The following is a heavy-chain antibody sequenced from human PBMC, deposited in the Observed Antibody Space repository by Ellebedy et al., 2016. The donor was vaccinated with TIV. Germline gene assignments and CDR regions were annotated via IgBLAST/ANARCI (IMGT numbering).Heavy chain of an antibody. CDR3: ARCPVLLRFGELWAGGMDV. D-gene: IGHD3-10*01. Sequence: AASVKVSCKASGYTFTSYGISWVRQAPGQGLEWMGWISAYNGNTNYAQKLQGRVTMTTDTSTSTAYMELRSLRSDDTAVYYCARCPVLLRFGELWAGGMDVWGQGTTVTVSS. J-gene: IGHJ6*02. CDR2: ISAYNGNT. CDR1: GYTFTSYG. V-gene: IGHV1-18*04.